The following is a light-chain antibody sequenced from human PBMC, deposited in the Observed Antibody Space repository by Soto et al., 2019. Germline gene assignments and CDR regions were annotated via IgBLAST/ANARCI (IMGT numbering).Light chain of an antibody. CDR3: CSYAGSRTFV. CDR2: EVS. J-gene: IGLJ3*02. CDR1: NSDVGDYNY. V-gene: IGLV2-23*02. Sequence: QSVLTQPASVSGSPGQSITISCTGTNSDVGDYNYVSWYQQHPGKAPKLIIYEVSNRPSGISDRFSGSKSDNTASLTISGLRAEDEAHYHCCSYAGSRTFVFGGGTKLTVL.